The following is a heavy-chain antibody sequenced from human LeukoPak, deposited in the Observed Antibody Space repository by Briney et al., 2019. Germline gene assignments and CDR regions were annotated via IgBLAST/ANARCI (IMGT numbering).Heavy chain of an antibody. CDR2: INPNSGGT. Sequence: ASVTVSCKASGYTFTGYYMHWVRQAPGQGLEWMGWINPNSGGTNYAQKFQGRVTMTRDTSISTAYMELSRLRSDDTAVYYCARDLGSSSWYGGPDYWGQGTLVTVSS. V-gene: IGHV1-2*02. CDR1: GYTFTGYY. CDR3: ARDLGSSSWYGGPDY. D-gene: IGHD6-13*01. J-gene: IGHJ4*02.